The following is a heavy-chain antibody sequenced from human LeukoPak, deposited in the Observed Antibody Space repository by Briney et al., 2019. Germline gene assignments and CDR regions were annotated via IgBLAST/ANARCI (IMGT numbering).Heavy chain of an antibody. CDR3: ARHGVNGSPDVGFDP. CDR2: IYYSGST. D-gene: IGHD3-10*01. V-gene: IGHV4-39*01. CDR1: GVSISSGGYY. Sequence: KTSETLSLTCTVSGVSISSGGYYWSWPRQHPGKCLEWIGYIYYSGSTYYNPSLKSRVTISVDTSKNQFSLKLSSVTAADTAVYYCARHGVNGSPDVGFDPWGQGTLVTVSS. J-gene: IGHJ5*02.